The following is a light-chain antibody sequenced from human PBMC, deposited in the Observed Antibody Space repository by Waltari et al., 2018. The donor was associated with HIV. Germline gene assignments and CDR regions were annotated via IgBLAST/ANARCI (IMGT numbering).Light chain of an antibody. CDR2: DNS. CDR3: QSYDSRLSGSVV. CDR1: NSNIGAGFD. V-gene: IGLV1-40*01. J-gene: IGLJ2*01. Sequence: QSALTQPPSVSGAPGQSVTISCSGSNSNIGAGFDVHWYQQVPGTAPRLLIYDNSKRPAGVPDRFSGSKSGTSASLAINVLQSEDEAEYYCQSYDSRLSGSVVFGGGTKVTVL.